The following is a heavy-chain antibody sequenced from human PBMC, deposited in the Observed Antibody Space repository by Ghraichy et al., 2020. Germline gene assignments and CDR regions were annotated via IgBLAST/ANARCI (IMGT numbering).Heavy chain of an antibody. CDR1: GFTFSSYA. V-gene: IGHV3-23*01. D-gene: IGHD2-2*01. CDR2: ISGSGGST. Sequence: GGSLRLSCAASGFTFSSYAMSWVRQAPGKGLEWVSGISGSGGSTYYADSVKGRFTISRDNSKNTLQLQMNSLRAEDTAVYYCAKKEDLVVVPVAVDVWGEETTVTVS. J-gene: IGHJ6*02. CDR3: AKKEDLVVVPVAVDV.